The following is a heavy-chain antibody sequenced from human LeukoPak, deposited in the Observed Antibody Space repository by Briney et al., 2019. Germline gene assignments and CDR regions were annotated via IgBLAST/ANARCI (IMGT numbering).Heavy chain of an antibody. V-gene: IGHV4-39*01. J-gene: IGHJ4*02. CDR1: GGSISSSSYY. CDR2: IYYSGST. Sequence: SETLSLTCTVSGGSISSSSYYWGWIRQPPGKGLEWIGSIYYSGSTYYNPSLKSRVTISVDTSKNQFSLKLSSVTAADAAVYYCARQEDWTAWHWGQGTRVTVSS. D-gene: IGHD3/OR15-3a*01. CDR3: ARQEDWTAWH.